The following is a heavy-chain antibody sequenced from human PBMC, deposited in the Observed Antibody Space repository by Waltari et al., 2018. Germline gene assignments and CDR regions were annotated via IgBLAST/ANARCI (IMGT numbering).Heavy chain of an antibody. V-gene: IGHV3-74*03. J-gene: IGHJ4*02. Sequence: EVQLVESGGGLVQPGGSLRLSCAVSGFLYNDYWLDWVRQAPGQGLVWVSRIKSDGTNIKYADSVRGRFTIPRDSAKNTFYLQMNSLRVEDTAVYYCTRNPGYWGQGTLVTVAS. CDR1: GFLYNDYW. CDR2: IKSDGTNI. D-gene: IGHD2-15*01. CDR3: TRNPGY.